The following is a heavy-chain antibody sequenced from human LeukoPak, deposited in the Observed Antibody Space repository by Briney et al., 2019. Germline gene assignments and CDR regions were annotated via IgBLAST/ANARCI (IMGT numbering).Heavy chain of an antibody. CDR1: GFTFDDYA. J-gene: IGHJ5*02. CDR3: AKGVRSNWFDP. CDR2: ISWSSGSI. Sequence: GGSLRLSCAASGFTFDDYAMHWVRQAPGKGLEWVSGISWSSGSIGYADSVKGRFTISRDNAKNSLYLQMNSLRAEDTALYYCAKGVRSNWFDPWGQGTLVTVSS. V-gene: IGHV3-9*01.